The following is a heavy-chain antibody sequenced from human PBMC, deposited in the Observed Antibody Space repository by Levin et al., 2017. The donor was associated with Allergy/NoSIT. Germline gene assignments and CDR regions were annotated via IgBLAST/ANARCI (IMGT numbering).Heavy chain of an antibody. D-gene: IGHD7-27*01. CDR2: IYYSGST. Sequence: PSETLSLTCTVSGGSISGYYWSWIRQPPGKGLEWIGYIYYSGSTKYNPSLKSRVTISVDTSKNQFSLKLNSVTAADTAVYYCARDRTITTTGETYVDGMDGWGQGTTVTVSS. V-gene: IGHV4-59*01. CDR3: ARDRTITTTGETYVDGMDG. CDR1: GGSISGYY. J-gene: IGHJ6*02.